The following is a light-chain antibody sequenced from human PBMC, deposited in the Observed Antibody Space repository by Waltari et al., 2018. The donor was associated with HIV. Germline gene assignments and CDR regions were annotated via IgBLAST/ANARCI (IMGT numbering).Light chain of an antibody. CDR3: QQYYSFPST. Sequence: VVPHFPDPLPVSVGERAPPKCKSSFNNKNYLAWYQQKPGQPPRLLIYWASTRESGVPDRFSGSGSGTDFTLTISSLQAEDVAVYYCQQYYSFPSTFGQGTRLEIK. V-gene: IGKV4-1*01. CDR1: FNNKNY. CDR2: WAS. J-gene: IGKJ2*01.